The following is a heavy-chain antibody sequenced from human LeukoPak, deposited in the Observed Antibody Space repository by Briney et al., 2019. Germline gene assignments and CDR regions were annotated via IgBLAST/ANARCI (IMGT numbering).Heavy chain of an antibody. V-gene: IGHV1-8*03. J-gene: IGHJ5*02. D-gene: IGHD1/OR15-1a*01. CDR1: GYIFINYD. CDR2: MNPNNGNT. CDR3: ARMNKSGRNNWFDP. Sequence: ASVKVSCEASGYIFINYDINWVRQATGQGPEWMGWMNPNNGNTGYAQKFRGRVTITRDTSINTAYMELSSLSPEDTAIYYCARMNKSGRNNWFDPWGQGTLVTVSS.